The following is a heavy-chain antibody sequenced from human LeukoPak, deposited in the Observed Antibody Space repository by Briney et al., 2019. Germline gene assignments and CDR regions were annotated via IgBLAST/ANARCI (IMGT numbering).Heavy chain of an antibody. CDR1: GGSFSGYY. J-gene: IGHJ4*02. Sequence: NPSETLSHTCAVYGGSFSGYYWSWIRQPPGKGLEWIGEINHSGSTNYNPSLKSRVTISVDTSKNQFSLKLSSVTAADTAVYYCARFTPITVTTFFDYWGQGTLVTVSS. V-gene: IGHV4-34*01. CDR3: ARFTPITVTTFFDY. CDR2: INHSGST. D-gene: IGHD4-17*01.